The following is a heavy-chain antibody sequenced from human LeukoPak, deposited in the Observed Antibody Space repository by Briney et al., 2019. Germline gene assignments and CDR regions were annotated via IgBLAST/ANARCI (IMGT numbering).Heavy chain of an antibody. Sequence: GGSLRLSCAASGFTFSSYGMHWVRQAPGKGLEWVAVIWYDGSNKYYADSVKGRFTISRDNSKNTLYLQMNSLRAEDTAVYYCARDRGYGDYAFVYWRQGTLVTVSS. CDR2: IWYDGSNK. CDR1: GFTFSSYG. D-gene: IGHD4-17*01. CDR3: ARDRGYGDYAFVY. V-gene: IGHV3-33*01. J-gene: IGHJ4*02.